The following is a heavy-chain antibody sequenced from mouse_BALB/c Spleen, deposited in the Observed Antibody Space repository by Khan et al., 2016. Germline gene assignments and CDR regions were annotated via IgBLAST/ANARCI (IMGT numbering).Heavy chain of an antibody. Sequence: IQLVQSGPELMKPGASVKISCKASGYSFTSYYMHWVKQSHGKSLEWIGYIDPFNGGTSYNQKYKGKATLTVDKATSTDYMHLSSLTSVYSAVYYLAMSLLRLYSALDYWGQGTSVPVSS. J-gene: IGHJ4*01. CDR1: GYSFTSYY. CDR2: IDPFNGGT. D-gene: IGHD1-1*01. CDR3: AMSLLRLYSALDY. V-gene: IGHV1S135*01.